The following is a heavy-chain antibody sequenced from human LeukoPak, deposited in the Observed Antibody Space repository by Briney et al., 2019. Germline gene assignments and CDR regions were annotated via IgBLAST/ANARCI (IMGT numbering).Heavy chain of an antibody. CDR1: GFTFSSYS. V-gene: IGHV3-21*04. Sequence: GSSLRLSCAASGFTFSSYSMNWVRQAPGKGLEWVSSISSSSSYIYYADSVKGRFTISRDNSKNTLYLQMNSLRAEDTAIYNCAKGPLIEVAGTTWDNWGQGTLVTVSS. J-gene: IGHJ4*02. D-gene: IGHD6-19*01. CDR2: ISSSSSYI. CDR3: AKGPLIEVAGTTWDN.